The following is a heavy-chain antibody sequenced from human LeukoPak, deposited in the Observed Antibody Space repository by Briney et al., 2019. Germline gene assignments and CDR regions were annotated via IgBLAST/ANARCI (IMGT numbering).Heavy chain of an antibody. J-gene: IGHJ4*02. CDR3: AKRWGLVFGVVMPYFDY. Sequence: GGSLRLSCAASGFTFSSYAMHWVRQAPGKGLEWVAVISYDGSNKYYADSVKGRFTISRDNAKNSLYLQMYSLRAEDTAVYYCAKRWGLVFGVVMPYFDYWGQGTLVTVSS. V-gene: IGHV3-30*04. CDR1: GFTFSSYA. CDR2: ISYDGSNK. D-gene: IGHD3-3*01.